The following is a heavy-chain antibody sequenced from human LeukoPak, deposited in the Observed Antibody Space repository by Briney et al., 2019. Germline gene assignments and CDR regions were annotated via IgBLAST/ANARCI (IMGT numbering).Heavy chain of an antibody. J-gene: IGHJ5*02. D-gene: IGHD3-10*01. CDR1: GYTFTSYD. CDR2: MNPNSGNT. CDR3: ARMKATVRRKNPNWFDP. Sequence: GASVKVSCKASGYTFTSYDINWVRQATGQGLEWMGWMNPNSGNTGYAQKFQGRVTMTRNTSISTAYMELSSLRSEDTAVYYCARMKATVRRKNPNWFDPWGQGTLVTVSS. V-gene: IGHV1-8*01.